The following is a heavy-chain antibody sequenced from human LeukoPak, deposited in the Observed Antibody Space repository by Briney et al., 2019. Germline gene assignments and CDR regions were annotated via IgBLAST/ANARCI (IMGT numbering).Heavy chain of an antibody. V-gene: IGHV4-59*11. CDR3: ARDLVTVTKGFDI. CDR2: ISYIGTT. J-gene: IGHJ3*02. CDR1: TDFFSSHY. Sequence: PSETLSLTCAVSTDFFSSHYWTWIRQPPGKGLESIGYISYIGTTTHNPSLKSRVPISIDTSKNQFSLKLSSVTPADTAVYYCARDLVTVTKGFDIWGQGKMVSVSS. D-gene: IGHD4-17*01.